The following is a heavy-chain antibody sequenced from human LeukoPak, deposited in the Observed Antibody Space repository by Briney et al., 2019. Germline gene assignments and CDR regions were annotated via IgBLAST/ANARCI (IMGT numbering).Heavy chain of an antibody. V-gene: IGHV4-39*07. CDR3: ARLDGGQLGHCSSTSCNGAFDI. CDR2: IHYTGST. Sequence: PSETLSLTCTVSGDSISSGPYFWGWIRQPPGKGLEWLGNIHYTGSTYYKSSLRCRVTMSVDTSKNQFSLMLRSVTAADTAMYYCARLDGGQLGHCSSTSCNGAFDIWGQGAMVTVSS. D-gene: IGHD2-2*01. J-gene: IGHJ3*02. CDR1: GDSISSGPYF.